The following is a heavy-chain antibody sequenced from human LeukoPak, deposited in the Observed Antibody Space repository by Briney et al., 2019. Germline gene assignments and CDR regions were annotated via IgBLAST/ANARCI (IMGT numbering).Heavy chain of an antibody. D-gene: IGHD2-2*01. CDR3: ARVPRYCSSTSCYNFDY. CDR1: GYTFTGYY. J-gene: IGHJ4*02. V-gene: IGHV1-2*02. Sequence: ASVKVSCKASGYTFTGYYMHWVRQAPGQGLEWMGWINPNSGGTNYAQKFQGRVTMTRDTSISTAYTELSRLRSDDTAVYYCARVPRYCSSTSCYNFDYWGQGTLVTVSS. CDR2: INPNSGGT.